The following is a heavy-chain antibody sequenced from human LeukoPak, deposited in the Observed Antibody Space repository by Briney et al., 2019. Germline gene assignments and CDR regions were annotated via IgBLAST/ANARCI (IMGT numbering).Heavy chain of an antibody. J-gene: IGHJ4*02. D-gene: IGHD3-22*01. CDR1: GYTFTSYG. CDR3: ARGLDYYDSSGYYVYYFDY. V-gene: IGHV1-18*01. CDR2: ISAYNGNT. Sequence: ASVKVSCKASGYTFTSYGISWVRQAPGQGLEWMGWISAYNGNTNYAQKLQGRVTMTTDTSTSTAYMELRSLRSDDTAVYHCARGLDYYDSSGYYVYYFDYWGQGTLVTVSS.